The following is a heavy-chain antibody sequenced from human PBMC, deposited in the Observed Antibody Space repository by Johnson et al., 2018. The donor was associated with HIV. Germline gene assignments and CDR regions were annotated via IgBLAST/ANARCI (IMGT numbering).Heavy chain of an antibody. CDR3: AGDQRSSGQNDQTDAFDI. J-gene: IGHJ3*02. D-gene: IGHD6-19*01. V-gene: IGHV3-30-3*01. CDR1: GFTFSSYA. CDR2: ISYDGSNK. Sequence: QVQLVESGGGVVQPGRSLRLSCAASGFTFSSYAMHWVRQAPGKGLEWVAVISYDGSNKYYADSVKGRFTISRDNSKNTLYLQMNSLRAEDTAVYYCAGDQRSSGQNDQTDAFDIWGQGTLVTVSS.